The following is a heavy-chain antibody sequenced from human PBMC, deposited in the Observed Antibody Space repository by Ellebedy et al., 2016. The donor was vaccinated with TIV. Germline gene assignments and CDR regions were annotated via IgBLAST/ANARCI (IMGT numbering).Heavy chain of an antibody. Sequence: GGSLRLXCAASGFTFRTYGMHRVRQAPGRGLEWVSVIWNDGSNKYYADAVKGRFTISRDNSKSTVSLQMNSLRAEDTAVYYCARAPPWHRNYGMDVWGQGTTVTVSS. CDR3: ARAPPWHRNYGMDV. J-gene: IGHJ6*02. CDR2: IWNDGSNK. V-gene: IGHV3-33*01. CDR1: GFTFRTYG.